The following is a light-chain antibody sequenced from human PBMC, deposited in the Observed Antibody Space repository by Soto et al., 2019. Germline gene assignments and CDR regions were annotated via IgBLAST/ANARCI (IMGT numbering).Light chain of an antibody. J-gene: IGKJ2*01. CDR3: QQYYSYPKT. CDR1: QGISSY. V-gene: IGKV1-8*01. CDR2: AAS. Sequence: AIQMTQSPSSLSASTGDRVTITCRASQGISSYLAWYKQKPGKAPKLLIYAASTLQSGVPSRFSGGGSGTDLTLTISCLQSEDFATYYCQQYYSYPKTFGQGTKLDIK.